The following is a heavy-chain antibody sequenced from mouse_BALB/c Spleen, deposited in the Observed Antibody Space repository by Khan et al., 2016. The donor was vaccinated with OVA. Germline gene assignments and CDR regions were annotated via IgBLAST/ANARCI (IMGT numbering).Heavy chain of an antibody. J-gene: IGHJ1*01. CDR2: INTYTGEP. V-gene: IGHV9-1*02. CDR3: ARGASSWYFDV. Sequence: QIQLVQSGPELKKPGETVKISCKASGYTFTNYGMNWVKQAPGKGLKWMGWINTYTGEPTYTDDFKGRFAFSLETSASTAYLQINNLKNEDMATXFGARGASSWYFDVWGAGTTVTVSS. CDR1: GYTFTNYG.